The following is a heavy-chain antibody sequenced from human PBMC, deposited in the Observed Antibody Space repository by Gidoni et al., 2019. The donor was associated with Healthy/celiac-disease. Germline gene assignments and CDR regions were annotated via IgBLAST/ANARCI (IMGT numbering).Heavy chain of an antibody. D-gene: IGHD3-3*01. J-gene: IGHJ5*02. CDR2: IYYSGST. V-gene: IGHV4-39*01. Sequence: QLQLQESGPGLVRHSETLSLTCTVSGGSISSSSYSWGWIRQPPGTGLEWLGSIYYSGSTSYNPSLNSRVTLSVDTSQNQFSLKLSSVTAADTAVYYCSRYERGYDFWSGYYPEYNWFDPCGQGTLVTVSS. CDR1: GGSISSSSYS. CDR3: SRYERGYDFWSGYYPEYNWFDP.